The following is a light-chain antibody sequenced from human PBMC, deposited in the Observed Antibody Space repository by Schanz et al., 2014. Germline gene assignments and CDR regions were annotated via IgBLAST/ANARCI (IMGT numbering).Light chain of an antibody. V-gene: IGKV3-15*01. CDR2: GAS. CDR3: QQYGSSPYT. CDR1: QSVTTK. J-gene: IGKJ2*01. Sequence: VMTQSPATLSVSAGERATLSCRASQSVTTKIAWYQQKPGQAPRLLIYGASSRATGIPARFSGSGSGTEFTLTISSLQPEDFAVYYCQQYGSSPYTFGQGTKLEIK.